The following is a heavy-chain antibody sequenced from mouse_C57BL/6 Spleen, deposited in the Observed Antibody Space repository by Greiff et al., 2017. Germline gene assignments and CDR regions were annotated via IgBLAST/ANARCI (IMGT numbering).Heavy chain of an antibody. Sequence: VQLQQSGPELVKPGASVTISCKASGYAFSSSWMNWVKQRPGKGLEWIGRIYPGDGDTNYNGKFKGKAILTADKSSSTAYMQLSSLTSEDSAVYFCARGLLLDYWGQGTTLTVSS. CDR2: IYPGDGDT. V-gene: IGHV1-82*01. CDR1: GYAFSSSW. CDR3: ARGLLLDY. D-gene: IGHD1-1*01. J-gene: IGHJ2*01.